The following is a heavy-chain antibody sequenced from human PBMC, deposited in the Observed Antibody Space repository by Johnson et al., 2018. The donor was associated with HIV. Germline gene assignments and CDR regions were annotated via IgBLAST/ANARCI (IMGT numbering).Heavy chain of an antibody. Sequence: QVQLVESGGGVVQPRRSLRLSCAASGFTFSNYAMNWVRQAPGKGLAWVAVISYDGSNKHFAESVQGRFTVSRDNSKNILYLEMNSLRAEDTAVYYCARDVKYYDRSGSYGLHGAFDSWCQGTMVTVSS. CDR2: ISYDGSNK. CDR3: ARDVKYYDRSGSYGLHGAFDS. V-gene: IGHV3-30-3*01. J-gene: IGHJ3*02. CDR1: GFTFSNYA. D-gene: IGHD3-22*01.